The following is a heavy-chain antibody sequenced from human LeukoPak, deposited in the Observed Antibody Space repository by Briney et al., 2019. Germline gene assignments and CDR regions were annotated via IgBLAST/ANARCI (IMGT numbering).Heavy chain of an antibody. J-gene: IGHJ3*02. CDR2: IGSGFDT. V-gene: IGHV3-13*04. CDR3: GRAIRFCSDGSCSLGAFDI. CDR1: GFTFSSYD. Sequence: GGSLILSCAASGFTFSSYDMHWVRQGTGKGLEWVSGIGSGFDTYYADSVKGRFTISREKAKNSLYLQLDSLSAGDTAVYYCGRAIRFCSDGSCSLGAFDIWGQGTMVTVSS. D-gene: IGHD2-15*01.